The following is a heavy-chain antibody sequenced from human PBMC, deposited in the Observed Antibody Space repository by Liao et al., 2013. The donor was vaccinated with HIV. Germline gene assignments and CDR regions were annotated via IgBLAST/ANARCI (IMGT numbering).Heavy chain of an antibody. CDR3: ARVKRGGGXVDY. CDR2: IYTSGTA. V-gene: IGHV4-61*02. D-gene: IGHD3-16*01. Sequence: QVRLQESGPGLVKPSQTLSLTCTVSGGSLTSGSYFWNWIRQPAGKGPKWIGHIYTSGTANYNPSLKSRITISLDISKNQFSLNLASVTAADTAVYYCARVKRGGGXVDYWGQGTLVIVSS. CDR1: GGSLTSGSYF. J-gene: IGHJ4*02.